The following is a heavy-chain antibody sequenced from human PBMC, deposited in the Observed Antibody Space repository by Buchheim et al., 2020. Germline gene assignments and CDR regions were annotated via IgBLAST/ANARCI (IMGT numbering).Heavy chain of an antibody. Sequence: QVQLVESGGGVVQPGRSLRLSCAASGFTFSSYGMHWVRQAPGKGLEWVAVIWYDGSNKYYADSVKGRFTISRDNSKNTLYLQMNSLRAEDTAVYYCARGRYIEWLTRRAEYFQHWGQGTL. J-gene: IGHJ1*01. CDR3: ARGRYIEWLTRRAEYFQH. CDR1: GFTFSSYG. V-gene: IGHV3-33*01. D-gene: IGHD5-12*01. CDR2: IWYDGSNK.